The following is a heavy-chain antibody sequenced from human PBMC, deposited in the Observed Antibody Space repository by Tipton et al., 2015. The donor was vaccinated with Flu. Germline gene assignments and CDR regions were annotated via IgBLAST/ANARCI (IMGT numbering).Heavy chain of an antibody. Sequence: LRLSCTVPGGSISSYYWSWIRQPPGKGLEWIGYIYYSGSTNYNPPLKSRVTISVDTSKNQFSLKLSSVTAADTAVYYCAREKVGATSAFDIWGQGTMVTVPS. J-gene: IGHJ3*02. V-gene: IGHV4-59*01. CDR2: IYYSGST. D-gene: IGHD1-26*01. CDR3: AREKVGATSAFDI. CDR1: GGSISSYY.